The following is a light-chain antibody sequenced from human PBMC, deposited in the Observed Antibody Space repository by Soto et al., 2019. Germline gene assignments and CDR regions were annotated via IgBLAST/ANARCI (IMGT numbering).Light chain of an antibody. CDR1: QSVSTVF. CDR2: GAS. J-gene: IGKJ4*01. V-gene: IGKV3-20*01. Sequence: EIVLTQSPATLSLSPGERATLSCRASQSVSTVFLAWYQHKPGQSPRFLLYGASTRATGIPDRFSGSGSGTDFTLTISRLEPEDFAVYYCQYYGTSPHTFGGGTKGEIK. CDR3: QYYGTSPHT.